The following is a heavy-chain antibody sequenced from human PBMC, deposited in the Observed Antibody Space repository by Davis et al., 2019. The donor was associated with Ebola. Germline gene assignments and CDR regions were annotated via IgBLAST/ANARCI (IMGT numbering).Heavy chain of an antibody. V-gene: IGHV3-48*01. CDR1: GFTFSSYT. Sequence: GESLKISCAASGFTFSSYTMNWVRQAPGKGLEWISDISSSSTSIYYADSVKGRFTISRDNAKNSLYLQMNSLRVEDTAVYYCARVETTPDWYFDLWGRGTLVTVSS. CDR2: ISSSSTSI. CDR3: ARVETTPDWYFDL. J-gene: IGHJ2*01. D-gene: IGHD1-7*01.